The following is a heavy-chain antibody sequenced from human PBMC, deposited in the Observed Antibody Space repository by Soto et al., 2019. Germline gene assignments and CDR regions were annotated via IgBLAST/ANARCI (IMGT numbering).Heavy chain of an antibody. J-gene: IGHJ4*02. CDR3: ARGYSGYDWGYYFDY. Sequence: ASLKVSCKASGYTFTSYYMHWVRQAPGQGLEWMGIINPSGGSTSYAQKFQGRVTMTRDTSTSTVYMELSSLRSEDTAVYYCARGYSGYDWGYYFDYWGQGTLVTVSS. V-gene: IGHV1-46*03. CDR1: GYTFTSYY. CDR2: INPSGGST. D-gene: IGHD5-12*01.